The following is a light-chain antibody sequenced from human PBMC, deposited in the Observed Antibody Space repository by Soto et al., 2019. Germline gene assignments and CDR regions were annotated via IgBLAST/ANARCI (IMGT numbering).Light chain of an antibody. J-gene: IGLJ7*01. CDR2: EVN. CDR3: SSFAGSNNVL. V-gene: IGLV2-8*01. Sequence: QSALTQPPSASGSPGQSVTISCTGTNSDVGGYDFVSWYQQHPGKAPTLMIYEVNKRPSGVPDRFSGSKSGNTASLTVSGLQAEDEASYYCSSFAGSNNVLFGGGTQLTVL. CDR1: NSDVGGYDF.